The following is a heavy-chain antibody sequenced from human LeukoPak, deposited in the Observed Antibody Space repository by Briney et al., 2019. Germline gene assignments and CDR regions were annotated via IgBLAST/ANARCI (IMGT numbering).Heavy chain of an antibody. CDR2: IYYSGST. V-gene: IGHV4-59*08. Sequence: PSETLSLTCTVSGGSISSYYWSWIRQPPGKGLEWLGYIYYSGSTNYNPSLQSRVTISVDTSKTQFSLKLSSVTAADTAVYYCAGHHPRNTVDFWGQGTLVTVSS. D-gene: IGHD2/OR15-2a*01. CDR1: GGSISSYY. J-gene: IGHJ4*02. CDR3: AGHHPRNTVDF.